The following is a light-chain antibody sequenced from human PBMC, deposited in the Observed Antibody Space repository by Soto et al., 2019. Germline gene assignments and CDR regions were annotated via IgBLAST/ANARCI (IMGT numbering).Light chain of an antibody. CDR2: DN. Sequence: QSVLTQPPSVSAAPGQKVTISCSGSSSNIGNNYVSWYQQLPGTAPKLLIYDNKRPSGIPDRFSGSKSGTSATLGITGLQTGDEADYYCGTWDSSLSAYVFGTGTKLTVL. CDR1: SSNIGNNY. J-gene: IGLJ1*01. CDR3: GTWDSSLSAYV. V-gene: IGLV1-51*01.